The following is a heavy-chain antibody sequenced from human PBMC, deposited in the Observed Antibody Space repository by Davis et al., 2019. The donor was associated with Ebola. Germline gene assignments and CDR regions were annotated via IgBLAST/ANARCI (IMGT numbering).Heavy chain of an antibody. CDR3: ARDPGPTYYSNYRSPFDY. CDR1: GYTFTSYA. D-gene: IGHD4-11*01. V-gene: IGHV7-4-1*01. Sequence: ASVKVSCKASGYTFTSYAMNWVRQAPGQGLEWMGWINTNTGNPTYAQGFTGRFVFSLDTSVSTAYLQICSLKAEDTAVYYCARDPGPTYYSNYRSPFDYWGQGTLVTVSS. J-gene: IGHJ4*02. CDR2: INTNTGNP.